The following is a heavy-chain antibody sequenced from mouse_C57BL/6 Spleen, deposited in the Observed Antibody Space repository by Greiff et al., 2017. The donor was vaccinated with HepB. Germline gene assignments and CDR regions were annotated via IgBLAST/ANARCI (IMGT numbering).Heavy chain of an antibody. D-gene: IGHD2-1*01. J-gene: IGHJ1*03. Sequence: VKVVESGPGLVAPSQSLSITCTVSGFSLTSYGVHWVRQPPGKGLEWLVVIWSDGSTTYNSALKSRLSISKDNSKSQVFLKMNSLQTDDTAMYYCARHLNYGNYGDWYFDVWGTGTTVTVSS. CDR1: GFSLTSYG. CDR3: ARHLNYGNYGDWYFDV. CDR2: IWSDGST. V-gene: IGHV2-6-1*01.